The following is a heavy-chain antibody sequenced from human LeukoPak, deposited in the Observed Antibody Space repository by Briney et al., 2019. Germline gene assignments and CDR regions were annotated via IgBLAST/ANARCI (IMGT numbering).Heavy chain of an antibody. V-gene: IGHV3-23*01. Sequence: GGSLRLSCAAPGFTFSTYAMSWVRQAPGKGLEWVSAISGSGGSTYYADSVKGRFTFSRDNSKNTLYLQMNSLRAEDTAVYYCAKELYTSSWTIYYYGMDVWGQGTTVTVSS. CDR2: ISGSGGST. CDR1: GFTFSTYA. D-gene: IGHD6-13*01. CDR3: AKELYTSSWTIYYYGMDV. J-gene: IGHJ6*02.